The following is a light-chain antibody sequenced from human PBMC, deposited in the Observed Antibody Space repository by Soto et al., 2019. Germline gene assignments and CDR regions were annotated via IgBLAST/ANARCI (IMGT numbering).Light chain of an antibody. J-gene: IGLJ3*02. V-gene: IGLV4-60*03. Sequence: QPVLTQSSSASASLGSSVKLTCTLSSGHSSYIIAWHQQQPGKAPRYLMKIEGSGSYNKGSGVPDRFSGSSSGADRYLTISSLQSEDEADYYCETWDSNTRVFGGGTKVTVL. CDR1: SGHSSYI. CDR3: ETWDSNTRV. CDR2: IEGSGSY.